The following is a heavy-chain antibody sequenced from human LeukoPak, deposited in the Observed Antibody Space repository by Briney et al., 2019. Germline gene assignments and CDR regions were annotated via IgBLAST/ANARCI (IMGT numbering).Heavy chain of an antibody. J-gene: IGHJ4*02. CDR3: AKDVALVRGAVPESFDY. Sequence: GGSLRLSCAASGFTFSNYAMSWVRQAPGKGMEWVSTVTSTGDTTYYADSVMGRFTISRDNSKNTLYLQMDSLRAADTAVYYCAKDVALVRGAVPESFDYWGQGTLVTVSS. CDR1: GFTFSNYA. D-gene: IGHD3-10*01. CDR2: VTSTGDTT. V-gene: IGHV3-23*01.